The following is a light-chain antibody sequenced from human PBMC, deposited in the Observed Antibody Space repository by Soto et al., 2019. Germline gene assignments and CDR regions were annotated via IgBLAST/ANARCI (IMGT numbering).Light chain of an antibody. V-gene: IGKV3-20*01. J-gene: IGKJ1*01. Sequence: EIVLTQSPGTLSLSPGEGATLSCRASQSVSSDYLAWYQQKPGQAPRLLIYGASSRPTGIPDRFSGSGSGTDFTLTINRLEPEDFAVYYCHQYGGSETFGQGTKVDIK. CDR3: HQYGGSET. CDR2: GAS. CDR1: QSVSSDY.